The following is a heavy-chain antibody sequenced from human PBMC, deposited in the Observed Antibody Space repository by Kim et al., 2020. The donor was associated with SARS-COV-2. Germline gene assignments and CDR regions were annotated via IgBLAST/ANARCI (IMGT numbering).Heavy chain of an antibody. CDR3: ARTSDLAAADDY. CDR1: GGSISSSSYY. CDR2: IYYSGST. V-gene: IGHV4-39*01. J-gene: IGHJ4*02. D-gene: IGHD6-13*01. Sequence: SETLSLTCTVSGGSISSSSYYWGWIRQPPGKGLEWIGSIYYSGSTYYNPSLKSRVTISVDTSKNQFPLKLSSVTAADTAVYYCARTSDLAAADDYWGQGTLVTVSS.